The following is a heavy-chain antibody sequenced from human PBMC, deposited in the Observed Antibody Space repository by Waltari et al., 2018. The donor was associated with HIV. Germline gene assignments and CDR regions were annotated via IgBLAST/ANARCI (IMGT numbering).Heavy chain of an antibody. D-gene: IGHD2-21*02. CDR1: GFTVSSNY. CDR3: ASIAYCGGDCYPRGMDV. Sequence: EVQLVESGGGLVQPGGSLRLSCAASGFTVSSNYMSWVRQAPGKGLGWVSVIYSGGSTYYAESVKGRFTISRDNSKNTLYLQMNSLRAEDTAVYYCASIAYCGGDCYPRGMDVWGQGTTVTVSS. CDR2: IYSGGST. J-gene: IGHJ6*02. V-gene: IGHV3-66*01.